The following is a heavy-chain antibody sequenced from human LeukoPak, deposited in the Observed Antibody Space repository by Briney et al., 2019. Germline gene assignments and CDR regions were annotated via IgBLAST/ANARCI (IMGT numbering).Heavy chain of an antibody. Sequence: GGSLRLSCAASGFTFSSYGMHWVRQAPGKGLEWVAFIRYDGSNKYYADSVKGRFTISRDNSKNTLYLQMNSLRAEDTAVYYCAILGPYRDAFDIWGQGTMVTVSS. V-gene: IGHV3-30*02. D-gene: IGHD2-15*01. CDR3: AILGPYRDAFDI. CDR2: IRYDGSNK. CDR1: GFTFSSYG. J-gene: IGHJ3*02.